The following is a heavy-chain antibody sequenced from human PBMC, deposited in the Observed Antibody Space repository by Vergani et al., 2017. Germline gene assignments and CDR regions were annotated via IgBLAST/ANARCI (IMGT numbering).Heavy chain of an antibody. CDR1: GGTFSSYA. CDR2: IIPIFGTA. D-gene: IGHD2-2*01. CDR3: ARVGASRESHRVAVPAAVLGYFDL. J-gene: IGHJ2*01. V-gene: IGHV1-69*01. Sequence: QVQLVQSGAEVKKPGSSVKVSCKASGGTFSSYAISWVRQAPGQGLEWMGGIIPIFGTANYAQKFQGRVTITADESTSTAYMALSSLRSEDTAVYDCARVGASRESHRVAVPAAVLGYFDLWGRGTLVTVSS.